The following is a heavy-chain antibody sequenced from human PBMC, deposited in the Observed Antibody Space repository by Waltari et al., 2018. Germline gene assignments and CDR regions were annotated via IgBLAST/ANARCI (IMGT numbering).Heavy chain of an antibody. CDR1: GGSISSHY. J-gene: IGHJ4*02. V-gene: IGHV4-59*11. CDR2: FYYRRSS. Sequence: QVQLQESGPGLVKPSETLSLTCTVSGGSISSHYWSWIRQPPGKGLEWNGYFYYRRSSDNNPPLKSRVTLSVDTSKNQFSLKLSSVTAADTAVYDCARMVTASGWYQGYWGQGTLVTVSS. D-gene: IGHD6-19*01. CDR3: ARMVTASGWYQGY.